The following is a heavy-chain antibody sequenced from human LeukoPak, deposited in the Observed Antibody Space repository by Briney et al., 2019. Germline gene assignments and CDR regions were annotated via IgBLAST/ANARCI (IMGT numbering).Heavy chain of an antibody. CDR2: IIPIFGTA. V-gene: IGHV1-69*06. J-gene: IGHJ6*03. D-gene: IGHD3-10*01. CDR1: GGTFSSYA. CDR3: ARAGVNYYYYMDV. Sequence: SVKVSCKASGGTFSSYAISWVRQAPGQGLEWMGGIIPIFGTANYAQKFQGRVTITADKSTTTAYMEMSSLRSEDTAVYYCARAGVNYYYYMDVWGKGTTVTISS.